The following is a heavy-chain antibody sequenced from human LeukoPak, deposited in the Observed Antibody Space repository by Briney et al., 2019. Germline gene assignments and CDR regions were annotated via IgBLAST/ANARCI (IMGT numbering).Heavy chain of an antibody. V-gene: IGHV3-30*02. J-gene: IGHJ6*03. D-gene: IGHD2-2*02. CDR2: IRYDGSNK. CDR3: AKDGSPLSKYQLLYRIYYYYMDV. Sequence: PGGSLRLSCAASGFTFSSYGMHWVRQAPGKGLEWVAFIRYDGSNKYYADSVKGRFTISRDNSKNTLYLQMNSLRAEDTAVYYCAKDGSPLSKYQLLYRIYYYYMDVWGEGTTVTVSS. CDR1: GFTFSSYG.